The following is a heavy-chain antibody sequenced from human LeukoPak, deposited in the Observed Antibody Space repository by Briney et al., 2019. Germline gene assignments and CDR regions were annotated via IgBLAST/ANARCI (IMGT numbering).Heavy chain of an antibody. Sequence: TSETLSLTCAVYGGSFSGYYWSWIRQPPGKGLEWIGYIYYSGRTHYNPSLKSPVTISVDTSKNQFSLNLSSVTAADTAVYYCARWDPSFDAFSDAFDIWGQGTMVTVSS. J-gene: IGHJ3*02. CDR1: GGSFSGYY. CDR3: ARWDPSFDAFSDAFDI. CDR2: IYYSGRT. D-gene: IGHD3-9*01. V-gene: IGHV4-59*01.